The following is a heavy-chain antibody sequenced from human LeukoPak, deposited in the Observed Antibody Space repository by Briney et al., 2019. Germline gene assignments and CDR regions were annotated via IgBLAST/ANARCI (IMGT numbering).Heavy chain of an antibody. Sequence: PSETLSLTCTVSGGSISSSSYYRGWIRQPPGKGLEWIGSIYYSGSTYYNPSLKSRVTISVDTSKNQFSLKLSSVTAADTAVYYCARPRIRYDSSGYDYWGQGTLVTVSS. V-gene: IGHV4-39*01. D-gene: IGHD3-22*01. J-gene: IGHJ4*02. CDR1: GGSISSSSYY. CDR2: IYYSGST. CDR3: ARPRIRYDSSGYDY.